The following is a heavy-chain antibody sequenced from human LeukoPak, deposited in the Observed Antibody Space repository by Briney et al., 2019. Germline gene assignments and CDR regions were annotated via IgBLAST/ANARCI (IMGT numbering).Heavy chain of an antibody. CDR3: ARGYAAGFELDY. V-gene: IGHV3-64*01. CDR1: GFTFSNYA. Sequence: GGSLRLSCAASGFTFSNYAMHWVRQAPGKGLEFVSSISSNGDTTNYANSVKGRFTISRDNSKNTLYLQMGSLRAGDTAVYYCARGYAAGFELDYWGQGTLVTVSS. D-gene: IGHD6-13*01. CDR2: ISSNGDTT. J-gene: IGHJ4*02.